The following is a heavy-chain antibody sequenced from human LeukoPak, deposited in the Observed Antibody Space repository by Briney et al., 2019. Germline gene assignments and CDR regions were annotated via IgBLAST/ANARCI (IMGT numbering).Heavy chain of an antibody. CDR3: AGGRNSVLGY. Sequence: SETLSLTCTVSGGSISSGGYYWSWIRQHPGKGLEWIGYIYYSGSTYYNPSLKSRVTISVDTSKNQFSLKLSSVTAADTAVYYCAGGRNSVLGYWGQGTLVTVSS. CDR1: GGSISSGGYY. V-gene: IGHV4-31*03. J-gene: IGHJ4*02. CDR2: IYYSGST. D-gene: IGHD3-16*01.